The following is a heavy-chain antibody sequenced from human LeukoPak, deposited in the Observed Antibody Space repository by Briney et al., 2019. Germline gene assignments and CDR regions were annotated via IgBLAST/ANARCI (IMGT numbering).Heavy chain of an antibody. CDR1: GFTFRNYW. CDR3: ARDVFYGLLDS. CDR2: INQDGSAK. D-gene: IGHD3-10*01. J-gene: IGHJ4*02. V-gene: IGHV3-7*01. Sequence: GGSLRLSCVGSGFTFRNYWMSWVRQAPGKGLEWVTNINQDGSAKYFADSVKGRFTISRDNAKNSVYLQVNSLRVEDMAVYYCARDVFYGLLDSWGQGTLVTVSS.